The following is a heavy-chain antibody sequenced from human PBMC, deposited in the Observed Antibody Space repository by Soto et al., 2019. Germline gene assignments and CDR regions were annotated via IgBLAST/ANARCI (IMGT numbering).Heavy chain of an antibody. CDR3: ARGGLGGYLGDSYYYYYGMDV. J-gene: IGHJ6*02. V-gene: IGHV1-8*01. CDR2: MNPNSGDT. D-gene: IGHD5-12*01. Sequence: ASVKVSCKASGYTFTSYDINWVRQATGQGLEWMGWMNPNSGDTGYAQKFQGRVTMTRNTSISTAYMELSGLRSEDTAVYYCARGGLGGYLGDSYYYYYGMDVWGQGTTVTVSS. CDR1: GYTFTSYD.